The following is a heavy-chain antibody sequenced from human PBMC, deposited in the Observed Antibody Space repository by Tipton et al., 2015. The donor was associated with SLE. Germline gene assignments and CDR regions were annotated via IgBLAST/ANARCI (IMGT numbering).Heavy chain of an antibody. V-gene: IGHV1-69*13. J-gene: IGHJ6*02. CDR1: GGTFSTYA. Sequence: QLVQSGAEVKKPGSSVKVSCKASGGTFSTYAISWVRQAPGQGLEWMGRIIPIFGTANYAQKFQGRVTITADESTSTVYMELSSLRSEDTAVYYCARDGPEGDTYYYGSGSGHYYGMDVWGQGTTVTVSS. D-gene: IGHD3-10*01. CDR2: IIPIFGTA. CDR3: ARDGPEGDTYYYGSGSGHYYGMDV.